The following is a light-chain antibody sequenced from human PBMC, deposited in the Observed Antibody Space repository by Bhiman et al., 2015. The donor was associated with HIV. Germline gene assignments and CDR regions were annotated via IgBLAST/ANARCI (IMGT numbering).Light chain of an antibody. CDR2: QDS. Sequence: SYELTQPPSVSVSPGQTASITCSGDKLGDRYACWYQQRPGQSPVLVIYQDSNRPSGIPERFSGSNSGNTATLSISGTQAMDEADYYCQAWDSTTGGVFGGGTKLTVL. V-gene: IGLV3-1*01. J-gene: IGLJ2*01. CDR1: KLGDRY. CDR3: QAWDSTTGGV.